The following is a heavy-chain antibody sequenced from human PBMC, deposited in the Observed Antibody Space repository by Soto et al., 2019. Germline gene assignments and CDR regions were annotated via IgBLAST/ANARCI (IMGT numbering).Heavy chain of an antibody. CDR2: IWYDGSNK. D-gene: IGHD4-17*01. V-gene: IGHV3-33*01. Sequence: GGSLRLSCAASGFTFSSYGMHWVRQAPGKGLEWVAVIWYDGSNKYYADSVKGRFTISRDNSKNTLYLQMNSLRAEDTAVYYCARDGDYAESDYWGQGTLVTVSS. CDR3: ARDGDYAESDY. J-gene: IGHJ4*02. CDR1: GFTFSSYG.